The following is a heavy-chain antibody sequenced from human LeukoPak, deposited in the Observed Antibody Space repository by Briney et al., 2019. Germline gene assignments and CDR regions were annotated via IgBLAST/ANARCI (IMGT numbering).Heavy chain of an antibody. J-gene: IGHJ5*02. CDR1: GFTFRSFE. CDR2: ISSSGSTI. Sequence: GGSLRLSCAASGFTFRSFEMNWVRQAPGKGLEWVSSISSSGSTIYYADSVKGRFTISRDNGKSSLYLQMNSLRAEDTAIYYCAKVYAGTWYDKWGQGTLVTVSS. CDR3: AKVYAGTWYDK. V-gene: IGHV3-48*03. D-gene: IGHD3-16*01.